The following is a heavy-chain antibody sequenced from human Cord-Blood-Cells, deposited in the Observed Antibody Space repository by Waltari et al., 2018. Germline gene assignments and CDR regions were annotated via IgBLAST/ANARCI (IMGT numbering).Heavy chain of an antibody. V-gene: IGHV1-2*02. CDR3: ASTDKNTGSSGWGT. Sequence: QVQLVQSVAEVKKPGAAVKVSCKDSCYTFTGYYMHWVRPAPGQGLEWMGWINPNSGGTNYAQKFQGRVTMTRDTSISTAYMELSRLRSDDTAVYYCASTDKNTGSSGWGTWGQGTLVTVSS. D-gene: IGHD6-19*01. CDR1: CYTFTGYY. J-gene: IGHJ4*02. CDR2: INPNSGGT.